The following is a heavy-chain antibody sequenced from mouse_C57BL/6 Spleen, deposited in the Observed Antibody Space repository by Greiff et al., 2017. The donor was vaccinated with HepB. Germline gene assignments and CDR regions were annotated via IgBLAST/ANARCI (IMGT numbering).Heavy chain of an antibody. J-gene: IGHJ1*03. V-gene: IGHV3-6*01. CDR1: GYSITSGYY. Sequence: EVQLQQSGPGLVKPSQSLSLTCSVTGYSITSGYYWNWIRQFPGNKLEWMGYISYDGSNNYNPSLKNRISITRDTSKNQFFLKLNSVTTEDTATYYCARGGRPDLYWYFDVWGTGTTVTVSS. CDR2: ISYDGSN. CDR3: ARGGRPDLYWYFDV.